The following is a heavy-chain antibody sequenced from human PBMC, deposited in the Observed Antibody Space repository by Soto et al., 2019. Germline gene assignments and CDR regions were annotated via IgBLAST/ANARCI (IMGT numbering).Heavy chain of an antibody. CDR3: ARTVTTFYNSAFDI. J-gene: IGHJ3*02. CDR1: GFTFSSYS. D-gene: IGHD4-17*01. Sequence: EVQLVESGGGLVKPGGSLRLSCAASGFTFSSYSMNWVRQAPGKGLEWVSSISSSSSYIYYADSVKGRFTISRDNAKNSLYLQMNSLRAEDTAVYYCARTVTTFYNSAFDIWGPGTMVTVSS. CDR2: ISSSSSYI. V-gene: IGHV3-21*01.